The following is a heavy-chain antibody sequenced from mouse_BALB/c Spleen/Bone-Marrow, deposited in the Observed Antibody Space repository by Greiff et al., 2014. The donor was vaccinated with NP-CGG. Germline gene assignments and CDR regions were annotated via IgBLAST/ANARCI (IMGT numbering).Heavy chain of an antibody. J-gene: IGHJ2*01. CDR1: GFNIKDTY. CDR2: IDPASGNI. Sequence: EVKLEESGTDLVKPGASVKLSCTASGFNIKDTYMHWVKQRPEQGLDWIGRIDPASGNIQYDPKFQGRAAITADTSANTAYLHLSRLTSEDTAVYYCASLTGTFDYWGQGTPLTVAS. V-gene: IGHV14-3*02. CDR3: ASLTGTFDY. D-gene: IGHD4-1*01.